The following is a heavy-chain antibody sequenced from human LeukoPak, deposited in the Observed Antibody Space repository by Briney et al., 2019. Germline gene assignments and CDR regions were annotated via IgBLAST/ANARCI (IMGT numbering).Heavy chain of an antibody. Sequence: SQTLSLTCAISGDSVSSNSAVWNWIRQSPSRGLEWLGRTYYRSKWYNDYVISVKSRITINPDTSKNQFSLQLSSVTAADTAVYYCASMRWTGSSHGGIYYYYYYMDVWGKGTTVTISS. J-gene: IGHJ6*03. CDR1: GDSVSSNSAV. CDR3: ASMRWTGSSHGGIYYYYYYMDV. CDR2: TYYRSKWYN. V-gene: IGHV6-1*01. D-gene: IGHD6-13*01.